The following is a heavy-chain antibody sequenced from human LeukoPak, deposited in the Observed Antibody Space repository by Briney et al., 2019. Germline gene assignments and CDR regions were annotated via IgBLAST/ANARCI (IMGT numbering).Heavy chain of an antibody. V-gene: IGHV3-7*01. J-gene: IGHJ6*02. CDR3: ARNSFAELMLLGSAYGMDV. Sequence: GGSLRLSCAASGFTVSNNYMSWVRQAPGKGLEWVANIKEDGSEKYYLDSVKGRFTISRDNAKNSLHLQINSLRVEDTAVYYCARNSFAELMLLGSAYGMDVWGQGTTVIVSS. D-gene: IGHD2-8*01. CDR2: IKEDGSEK. CDR1: GFTVSNNY.